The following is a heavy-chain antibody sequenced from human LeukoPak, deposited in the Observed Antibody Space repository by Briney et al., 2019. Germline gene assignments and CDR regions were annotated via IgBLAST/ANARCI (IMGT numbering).Heavy chain of an antibody. Sequence: GGSLRLSCAASGFTFSSYNMNWVRQAQGKGLEWVSFISSSSNYIYYADSVKGRFTISRDNAKNSLFLQMSSLRAEDTAVYYCARGTPTTRDFDYWGQGTLVTVSS. CDR2: ISSSSNYI. D-gene: IGHD4-11*01. CDR1: GFTFSSYN. J-gene: IGHJ4*02. CDR3: ARGTPTTRDFDY. V-gene: IGHV3-21*01.